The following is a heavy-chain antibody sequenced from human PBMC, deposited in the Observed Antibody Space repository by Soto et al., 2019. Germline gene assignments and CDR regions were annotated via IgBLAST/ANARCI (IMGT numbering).Heavy chain of an antibody. CDR1: GFTFSSYG. D-gene: IGHD2-15*01. V-gene: IGHV3-33*01. J-gene: IGHJ5*02. Sequence: PGGSLRLSCAASGFTFSSYGMHWVRQAPGKGLEWVAVIRYDGSNKYYADSVKGRFTISRDNAKNTLYLQMNSLRAEDTAVYYCARDPTPIVEGNPWGQGTLVTVSS. CDR3: ARDPTPIVEGNP. CDR2: IRYDGSNK.